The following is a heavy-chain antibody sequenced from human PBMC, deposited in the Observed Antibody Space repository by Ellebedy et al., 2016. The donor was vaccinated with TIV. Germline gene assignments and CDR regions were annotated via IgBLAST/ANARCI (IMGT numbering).Heavy chain of an antibody. CDR2: IDPDDSYT. D-gene: IGHD5-24*01. J-gene: IGHJ4*02. CDR3: ARQQLREGYSNDY. CDR1: GYSFTAYW. V-gene: IGHV5-10-1*01. Sequence: KVSCKGSGYSFTAYWISWVRQMPGKGLEWMGRIDPDDSYTIYNPSFQGHVTFSADESISTAYLQWSSLMASDTAMYYCARQQLREGYSNDYWGQGTLVTVSS.